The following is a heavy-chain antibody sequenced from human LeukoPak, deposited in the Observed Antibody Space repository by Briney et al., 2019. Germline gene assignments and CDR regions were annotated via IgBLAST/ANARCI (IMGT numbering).Heavy chain of an antibody. CDR1: GGSISSGSYY. Sequence: SQTLSLTCTVSGGSISSGSYYWSWIRQPAGKGLEWIGRTYTSGSTNYNPSLKSRVTISVDTSKNQFSLKLGSVTAADTAVYYCARDTRRYSSSWYPSWGQGTLVTVSS. CDR3: ARDTRRYSSSWYPS. V-gene: IGHV4-61*02. J-gene: IGHJ5*02. CDR2: TYTSGST. D-gene: IGHD6-13*01.